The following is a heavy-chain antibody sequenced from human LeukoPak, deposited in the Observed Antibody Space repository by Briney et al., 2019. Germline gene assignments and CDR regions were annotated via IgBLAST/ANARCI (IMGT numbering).Heavy chain of an antibody. CDR1: GGTFSSYA. V-gene: IGHV1-69*06. CDR3: ARAEGYSPYYYYMDV. CDR2: IIPIFGTA. J-gene: IGHJ6*03. Sequence: GASVKVSCKASGGTFSSYAISWVRQAPGQGLEWMGGIIPIFGTANYAQKFQGRVTITADKSTSTAYMELSSLRSEDTAVYYCARAEGYSPYYYYMDVWGKGTTVTVSS. D-gene: IGHD5-24*01.